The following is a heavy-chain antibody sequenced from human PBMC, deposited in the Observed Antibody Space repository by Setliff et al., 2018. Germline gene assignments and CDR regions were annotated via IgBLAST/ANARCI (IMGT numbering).Heavy chain of an antibody. CDR3: ARRDGSIRYTEFFDY. J-gene: IGHJ4*02. CDR1: GGSISNYD. Sequence: PSETLSLPCSVSGGSISNYDWSWIRQSPGKGLGWIGYLYNGESTDYNPSGKSRVTISLDMSKYQVSLRLTSVTAADTALYYCARRDGSIRYTEFFDYWGQGALVTVSS. CDR2: LYNGEST. D-gene: IGHD3-10*01. V-gene: IGHV4-59*01.